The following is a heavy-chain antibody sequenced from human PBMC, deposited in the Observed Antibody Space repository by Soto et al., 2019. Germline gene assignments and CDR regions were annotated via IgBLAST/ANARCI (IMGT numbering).Heavy chain of an antibody. J-gene: IGHJ4*02. CDR3: ARLEGLGTISYYFDF. V-gene: IGHV4-39*01. CDR2: IYYTGST. D-gene: IGHD3-9*01. Sequence: SETLSLTCTVSGNSISGTSSYWAWIRQPPGKGLEWIGSIYYTGSTYYNPSLKTRVTISLDTSKNQFSLRLNSVTAADSAVYFCARLEGLGTISYYFDFWGQGAQVTVSS. CDR1: GNSISGTSSY.